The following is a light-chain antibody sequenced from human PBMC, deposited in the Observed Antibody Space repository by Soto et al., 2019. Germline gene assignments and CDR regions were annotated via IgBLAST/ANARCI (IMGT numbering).Light chain of an antibody. V-gene: IGLV2-14*03. J-gene: IGLJ2*01. CDR3: CAYTGDRNVL. CDR1: SNDIGGYNY. Sequence: QSALTQPASVSGSPGQSITISCTGTSNDIGGYNYVSWYRQHPGRAPTLIIYELSRRPSGTSNRFSGSRSGNTASLTISGLQVEDEAHYYCCAYTGDRNVLFGGGTKLTVL. CDR2: ELS.